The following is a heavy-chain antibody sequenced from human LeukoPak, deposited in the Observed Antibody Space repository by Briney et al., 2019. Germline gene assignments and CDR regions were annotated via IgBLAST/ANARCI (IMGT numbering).Heavy chain of an antibody. V-gene: IGHV3-23*01. CDR2: IHGGDSSGVTT. J-gene: IGHJ6*03. CDR1: GFTLYHYG. D-gene: IGHD4-11*01. Sequence: GGSLRLSCAASGFTLYHYGMSWVRQAPGKRLEWVSSIHGGDSSGVTTFYADSVKGRFTISRDNSKNTLYLQINSLRVEDTAVYYCSSDYPLYFYCTDVWGKGTTVTVSS. CDR3: SSDYPLYFYCTDV.